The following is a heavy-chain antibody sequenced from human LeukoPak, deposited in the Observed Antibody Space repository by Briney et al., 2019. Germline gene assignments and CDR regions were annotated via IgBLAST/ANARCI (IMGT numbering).Heavy chain of an antibody. D-gene: IGHD5-18*01. J-gene: IGHJ6*03. CDR1: GYTFTGYY. CDR3: ARGPTAGYTYYYMDV. V-gene: IGHV1-2*02. Sequence: ASVKVSCKTSGYTFTGYYMHWARQAPGQGLEWMGWINPNSGVTDYAQNFQGRVTMTRDTSISTAYVELSRLRSDDTAVYYCARGPTAGYTYYYMDVWGKGTTVTISS. CDR2: INPNSGVT.